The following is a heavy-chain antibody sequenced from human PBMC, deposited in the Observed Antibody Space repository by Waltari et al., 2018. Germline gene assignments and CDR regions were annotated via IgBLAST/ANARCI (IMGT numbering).Heavy chain of an antibody. D-gene: IGHD2-15*01. CDR2: MNPNSGNT. Sequence: SYDINWVRQATGQGLEWMGWMNPNSGNTGYAQKFQGRVTITRNTSISTAYMELSSLRSEDTAVYYCTRGVVAAGPGGDFDYWGQGTLVTVSS. V-gene: IGHV1-8*03. CDR3: TRGVVAAGPGGDFDY. CDR1: SYD. J-gene: IGHJ4*02.